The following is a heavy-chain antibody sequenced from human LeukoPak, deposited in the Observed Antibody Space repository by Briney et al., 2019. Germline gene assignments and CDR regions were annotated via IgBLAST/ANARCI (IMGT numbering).Heavy chain of an antibody. CDR2: INHSGST. D-gene: IGHD2/OR15-2a*01. CDR3: ARGIGDY. V-gene: IGHV4-34*01. Sequence: SETLSLTCAVYGGSFSGYYWSWIRQPPGKGLEWIGEINHSGSTNYNPSLKSRVTISVDTSKNQFSLKLSSVTAADTAVYYCARGIGDYWGQGTLVTVSS. J-gene: IGHJ4*02. CDR1: GGSFSGYY.